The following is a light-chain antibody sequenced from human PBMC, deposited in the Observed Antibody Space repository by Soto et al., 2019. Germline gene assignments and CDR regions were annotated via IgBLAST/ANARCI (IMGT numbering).Light chain of an antibody. CDR2: KAA. CDR1: DNIVHW. CDR3: QHYNSFSRT. J-gene: IGKJ1*01. V-gene: IGKV1-5*03. Sequence: DIQMTQSPSTLSASVGDRVAITCRASDNIVHWVAWYQQKPGKAPKLLIYKAANLADEVPSRFAGSGSGTAFALTIARLQPDDFATYYYQHYNSFSRTFGQGTKVEV.